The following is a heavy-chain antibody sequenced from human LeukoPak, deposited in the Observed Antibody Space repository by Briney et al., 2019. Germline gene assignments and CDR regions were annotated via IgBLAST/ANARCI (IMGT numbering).Heavy chain of an antibody. V-gene: IGHV1-2*02. CDR1: GYTFTGYY. CDR3: ARAADYDILTGYTYYYYYMDV. D-gene: IGHD3-9*01. Sequence: ASVKVSCKASGYTFTGYYMHWVRQAPGQGHEWMGWINPNSGGTNYAQKFQGRVTMTRDTSISTAYMELSRLRSDDTAVYYCARAADYDILTGYTYYYYYMDVWGKGTTVTISS. CDR2: INPNSGGT. J-gene: IGHJ6*03.